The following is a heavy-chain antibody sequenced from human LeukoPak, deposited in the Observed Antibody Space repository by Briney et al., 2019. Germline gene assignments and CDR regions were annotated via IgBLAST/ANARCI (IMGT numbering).Heavy chain of an antibody. CDR3: ARGPPYGSRSDYFDY. V-gene: IGHV3-7*01. Sequence: GGSLRLSCAASGFTFSSHWMTWIRQAPGKGLERVPSIKKDVDEKYYVDSVKGRFTISRDNAKNSLYLHMNSLRVEDTAVYYCARGPPYGSRSDYFDYWGQGTLVTVSS. CDR2: IKKDVDEK. CDR1: GFTFSSHW. D-gene: IGHD3-10*01. J-gene: IGHJ4*02.